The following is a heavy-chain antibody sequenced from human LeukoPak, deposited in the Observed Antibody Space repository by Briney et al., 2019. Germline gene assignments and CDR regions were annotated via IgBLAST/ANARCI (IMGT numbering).Heavy chain of an antibody. CDR3: AKGHRYHSGGIYFEY. D-gene: IGHD3-10*01. J-gene: IGHJ4*02. Sequence: PGGSLRLSCAASGFTFSNYAMSWVRQAPGKGLEWVSGIEGDGGSTFYAESVKGRFTISRDNPKSTLSLQMNSLRTEDTAVYYCAKGHRYHSGGIYFEYWGQGTLVTVSS. V-gene: IGHV3-23*01. CDR2: IEGDGGST. CDR1: GFTFSNYA.